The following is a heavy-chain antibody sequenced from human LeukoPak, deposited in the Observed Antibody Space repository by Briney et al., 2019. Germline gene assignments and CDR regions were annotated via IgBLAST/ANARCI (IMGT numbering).Heavy chain of an antibody. CDR1: GFTLSDHY. J-gene: IGHJ3*02. V-gene: IGHV3-72*01. CDR3: VRTIHYAFDI. CDR2: TRNRVDSYAT. Sequence: TGGSLRLSCAVSGFTLSDHYMDWVRQAPGKGLEWVGRTRNRVDSYATEYAASVIGRFTVSRDESQTSVYLHMTSLKTEDTAMYYCVRTIHYAFDIWGQGTMVTVSS.